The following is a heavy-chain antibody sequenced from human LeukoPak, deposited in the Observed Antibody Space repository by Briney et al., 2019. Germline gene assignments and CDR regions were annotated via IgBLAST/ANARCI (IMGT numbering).Heavy chain of an antibody. Sequence: GGSLRLSCAASGFTFTTYYMTWVRQAPGKGLEGLANISQDGRTKYYAASGEGSFANSRDNAINSVFLQMNSVRAEDTAVYYCARENWSNDYWGQGTLVTVSS. D-gene: IGHD1-1*01. CDR2: ISQDGRTK. V-gene: IGHV3-7*01. J-gene: IGHJ4*02. CDR3: ARENWSNDY. CDR1: GFTFTTYY.